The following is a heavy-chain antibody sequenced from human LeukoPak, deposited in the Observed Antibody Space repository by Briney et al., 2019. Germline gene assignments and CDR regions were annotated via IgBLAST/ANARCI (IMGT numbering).Heavy chain of an antibody. CDR2: ISAYNGNT. CDR1: GYTFTSYG. Sequence: GASVKVSCKASGYTFTSYGISWVRQAPGQGLEWMGWISAYNGNTNYAQKLQGRVTMTTDTSTSTAYMELRSLRSDDTAVYYCARDSTYCSSTSCYTYNWFDPRGQGTLVTVSS. CDR3: ARDSTYCSSTSCYTYNWFDP. J-gene: IGHJ5*02. V-gene: IGHV1-18*01. D-gene: IGHD2-2*02.